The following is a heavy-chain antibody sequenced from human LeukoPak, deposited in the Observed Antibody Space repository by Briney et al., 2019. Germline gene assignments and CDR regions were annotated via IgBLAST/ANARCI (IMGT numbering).Heavy chain of an antibody. CDR2: ICTSGST. CDR1: GGSISSYY. J-gene: IGHJ4*02. CDR3: ARVSLYYYADY. V-gene: IGHV4-4*07. Sequence: SETLSLTCTVSGGSISSYYWSWIRQPVEKGLEWIGRICTSGSTSYNPSLKSRVTISVDKSKNQFSLKLSSVTAADTAVYYCARVSLYYYADYWGQGTLVTVSS. D-gene: IGHD3-10*01.